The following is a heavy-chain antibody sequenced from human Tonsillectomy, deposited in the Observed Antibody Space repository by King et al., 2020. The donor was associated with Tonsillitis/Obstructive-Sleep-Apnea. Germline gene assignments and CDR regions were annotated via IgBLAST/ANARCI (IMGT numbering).Heavy chain of an antibody. V-gene: IGHV3-7*03. Sequence: VQLVESGGGLVQPGGSLRLSCAASGFTFSTFWMSWVRQAPGKGLEWVANIKEDGSEKYYVDSVKGRFTISRDNAKNSLYLQMNSLRAEDTAVYYCARVLDYYDSSAYRDFDIWGQGTMVTVSS. CDR2: IKEDGSEK. CDR1: GFTFSTFW. CDR3: ARVLDYYDSSAYRDFDI. D-gene: IGHD3-22*01. J-gene: IGHJ3*02.